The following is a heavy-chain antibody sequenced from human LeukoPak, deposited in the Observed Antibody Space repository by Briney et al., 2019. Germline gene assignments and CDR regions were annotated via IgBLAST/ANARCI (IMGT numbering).Heavy chain of an antibody. V-gene: IGHV1-8*01. CDR3: ARNPYYYGSGSYYPWGLYYYGMDV. CDR1: GYTFTSYD. J-gene: IGHJ6*02. D-gene: IGHD3-10*01. Sequence: ASVKVSCKASGYTFTSYDINWGRQATGQGLEWMGWMNPNSGNTGYAQKFQGRVTMTRNTSISTAYMELSSLRSEDTAVYYCARNPYYYGSGSYYPWGLYYYGMDVWGQGTTVTVSS. CDR2: MNPNSGNT.